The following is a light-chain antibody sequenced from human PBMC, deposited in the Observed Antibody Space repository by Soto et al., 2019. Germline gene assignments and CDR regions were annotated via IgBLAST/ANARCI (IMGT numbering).Light chain of an antibody. V-gene: IGLV2-14*03. J-gene: IGLJ2*01. CDR2: DVN. Sequence: QSALTQPASVSWSPGQSITISCTGTRSDIGAYNFVSWYQQHPGEVPKLILYDVNVRPSGVSNRFSGSKSGNTASLTISGLQAEDEADYYCTSWTTSTTMIFGGGTQLTVL. CDR1: RSDIGAYNF. CDR3: TSWTTSTTMI.